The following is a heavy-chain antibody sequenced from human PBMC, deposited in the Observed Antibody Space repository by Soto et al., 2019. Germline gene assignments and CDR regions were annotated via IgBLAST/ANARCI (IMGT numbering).Heavy chain of an antibody. Sequence: QLQLQESGSGLVKPSQTLSLTCAVSGGSISSGGYSCSWIRQPPGKGLEWIGYIYHSGSTYYNPSLKSRVTITVDRSKNQIALKLRSVTAADTAVDYCSRGNVVAIYYWGQGTLFTVSS. V-gene: IGHV4-30-2*01. CDR3: SRGNVVAIYY. CDR1: GGSISSGGYS. J-gene: IGHJ4*02. D-gene: IGHD2-21*01. CDR2: IYHSGST.